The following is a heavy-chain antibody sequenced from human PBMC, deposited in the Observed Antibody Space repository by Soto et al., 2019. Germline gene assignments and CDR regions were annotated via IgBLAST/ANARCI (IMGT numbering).Heavy chain of an antibody. D-gene: IGHD3-16*01. V-gene: IGHV4-30-4*01. CDR1: GDSISSGDYY. J-gene: IGHJ2*01. Sequence: QVQLQESGPGLVKPSQTLSLTCTVSGDSISSGDYYWSWVRQPPGKGLQFIGYIYSSGTTYYNPSLERPGTWSIATSNNQFSLKLTSVPAADTAVHYLASHRGLIGRLGRARWGRGTLVTVSS. CDR3: ASHRGLIGRLGRAR. CDR2: IYSSGTT.